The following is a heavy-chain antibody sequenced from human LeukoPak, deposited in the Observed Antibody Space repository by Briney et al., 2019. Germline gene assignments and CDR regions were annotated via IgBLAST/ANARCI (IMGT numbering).Heavy chain of an antibody. Sequence: GGSLRLSCAASGFTFSSYGMHGVRQAPGKGLEGVAVISYDGSNKYYADSVKGRFTISRDNSKNTLYLQMISLRAEDTAVYYCAKDRVVRIAAAGIFDYWGQGTLVTVSS. V-gene: IGHV3-30*18. CDR2: ISYDGSNK. CDR3: AKDRVVRIAAAGIFDY. J-gene: IGHJ4*02. D-gene: IGHD6-13*01. CDR1: GFTFSSYG.